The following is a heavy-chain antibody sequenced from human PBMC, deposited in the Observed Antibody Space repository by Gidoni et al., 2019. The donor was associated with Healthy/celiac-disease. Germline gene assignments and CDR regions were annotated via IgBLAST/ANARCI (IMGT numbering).Heavy chain of an antibody. CDR2: ISWNSGSI. V-gene: IGHV3-9*01. CDR3: AKGRIDYYYYYGMDV. J-gene: IGHJ6*02. CDR1: GFPLGDYA. Sequence: EVQLVEYGGGLVQPGRSLRLSCSASGFPLGDYAMTWVRQAPGKGLEWVSGISWNSGSIGYADSVKGRFNISRDNAKNSLYLQMNSLRAEDTALYYCAKGRIDYYYYYGMDVWGQGTTVTVSS.